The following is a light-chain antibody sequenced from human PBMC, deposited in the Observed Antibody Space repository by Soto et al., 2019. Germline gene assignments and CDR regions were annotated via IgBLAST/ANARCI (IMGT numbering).Light chain of an antibody. J-gene: IGLJ1*01. V-gene: IGLV2-14*01. CDR2: EVN. CDR3: SSFSSDTAPFV. Sequence: QSALTQPASVSGSPGQSITISCIGTRSDIGGYNYVSWHQQHPGKAPKLMIYEVNYRPSGVSYRFSGSKSGNTASLTISGLQAKDEAEYYSSSFSSDTAPFVFGGGTKVT. CDR1: RSDIGGYNY.